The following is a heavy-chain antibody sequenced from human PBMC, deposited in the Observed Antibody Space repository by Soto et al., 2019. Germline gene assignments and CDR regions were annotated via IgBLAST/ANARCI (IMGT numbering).Heavy chain of an antibody. V-gene: IGHV4-34*01. J-gene: IGHJ6*02. Sequence: SETLSLTCAVYGGSFSGYYWSWIRQPPGKGLEWIGEINHSGSTNYNPSLKSRVTISVDTSKNQFSLKLSSVTAADTAVYYCARPGRGYYYYYGMDVWGQGTTVTVSS. CDR2: INHSGST. D-gene: IGHD3-10*01. CDR3: ARPGRGYYYYYGMDV. CDR1: GGSFSGYY.